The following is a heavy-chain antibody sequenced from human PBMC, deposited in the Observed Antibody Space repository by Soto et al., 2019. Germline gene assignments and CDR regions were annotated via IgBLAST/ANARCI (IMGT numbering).Heavy chain of an antibody. V-gene: IGHV1-18*01. Sequence: QVQLVQSGAEVKKPVASVKVSCKASGYTFTIYGISWVRQAPGQGLEWMGWISAYNGNTNYAQKLQGRVTMTTDKAPRTAHMELRSLRSDDTAVYCWARRRSFHAPDYWGQGTLVTGSS. CDR3: ARRRSFHAPDY. CDR2: ISAYNGNT. J-gene: IGHJ4*02. CDR1: GYTFTIYG. D-gene: IGHD3-16*01.